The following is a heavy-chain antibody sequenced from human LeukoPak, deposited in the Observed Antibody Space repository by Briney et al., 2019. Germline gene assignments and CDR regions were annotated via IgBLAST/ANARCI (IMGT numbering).Heavy chain of an antibody. CDR3: ARAYYGSGSYFSFDY. CDR1: GGSFSGYY. V-gene: IGHV4-34*01. D-gene: IGHD3-10*01. Sequence: PSETLSLTCAVYGGSFSGYYWSWIRQPPGKGLEWIGEINHSGSTNYNPSLKSRVTISVDTSKNQFSLKLSSVTAADTAVYYCARAYYGSGSYFSFDYWGQGTLVTVSS. J-gene: IGHJ4*02. CDR2: INHSGST.